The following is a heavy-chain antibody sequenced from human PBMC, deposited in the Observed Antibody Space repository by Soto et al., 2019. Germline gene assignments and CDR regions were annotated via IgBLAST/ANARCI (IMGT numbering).Heavy chain of an antibody. V-gene: IGHV3-30-3*01. J-gene: IGHJ4*02. Sequence: GGSLRLSCAASGFTLSSYAIHWVRQAPGKGLEWVTVISKGGSNLYFADSVKGRFTISRDNSKNTLYLQMNSLRSEDTAVYYCAREVEYTSAFGISSSFDYWGQGTQVTVSS. D-gene: IGHD6-19*01. CDR2: ISKGGSNL. CDR1: GFTLSSYA. CDR3: AREVEYTSAFGISSSFDY.